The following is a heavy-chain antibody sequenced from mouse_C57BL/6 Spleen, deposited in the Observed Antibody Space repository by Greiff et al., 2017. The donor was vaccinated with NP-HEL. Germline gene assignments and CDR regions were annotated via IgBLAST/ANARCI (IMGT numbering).Heavy chain of an antibody. CDR1: GYSFTGYY. CDR2: INPSTGGT. Sequence: VQLQQSGPELVKPGASVKISCKASGYSFTGYYMNWVKQSPEKSLEWIREINPSTGGTTYNQKFKAKATLTVDKSSSTAYMQLKSLTSEDSAVYYCARYYYGSSYGFAYWGQGTLVTVSA. V-gene: IGHV1-42*01. J-gene: IGHJ3*01. D-gene: IGHD1-1*01. CDR3: ARYYYGSSYGFAY.